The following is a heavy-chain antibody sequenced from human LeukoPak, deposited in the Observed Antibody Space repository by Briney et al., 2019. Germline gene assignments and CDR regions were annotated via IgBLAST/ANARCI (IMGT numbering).Heavy chain of an antibody. CDR3: AGGGYCSSTSCFFDP. D-gene: IGHD2-2*01. CDR1: GVSISSYY. Sequence: SETLSLTCTVAGVSISSYYWSWIRHPPGKGMEWFGYIYTSGSTNYNPSLKSRVTISVDTSKYQFSLKLSSVTAADTAVYYCAGGGYCSSTSCFFDPWGQGTLVTVSS. V-gene: IGHV4-4*09. CDR2: IYTSGST. J-gene: IGHJ5*02.